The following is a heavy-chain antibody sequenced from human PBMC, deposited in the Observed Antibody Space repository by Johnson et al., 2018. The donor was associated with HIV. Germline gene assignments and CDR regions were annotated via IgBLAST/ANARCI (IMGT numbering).Heavy chain of an antibody. D-gene: IGHD2-15*01. CDR1: GFTFSSYA. Sequence: EVLLLESGGGLVQPGGSLRLSCAASGFTFSSYAMSWVRQAPGKGLEWVANIKQDGSEKYYVDSVKGRFNISRDNAKNSLYLQMNSLRDEDTAVYYCARDTYCSGGSCYSNAFDIWGQGTMVTVSS. J-gene: IGHJ3*02. CDR3: ARDTYCSGGSCYSNAFDI. V-gene: IGHV3-7*01. CDR2: IKQDGSEK.